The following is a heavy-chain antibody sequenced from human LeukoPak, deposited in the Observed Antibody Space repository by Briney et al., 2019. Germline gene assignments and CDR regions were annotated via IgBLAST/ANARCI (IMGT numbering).Heavy chain of an antibody. CDR3: ARFQYDSRGYLPHDAFDI. J-gene: IGHJ3*02. CDR2: IYPGDSDT. V-gene: IGHV5-51*01. CDR1: GYSFTSYW. D-gene: IGHD3-22*01. Sequence: GESLKISCQGSGYSFTSYWIGWVRQMPGKGLEWMGIIYPGDSDTRYSPSFQGQVTISADKSISTAYLQWSSLKASDTAMYYCARFQYDSRGYLPHDAFDIWGQGTMVTVSS.